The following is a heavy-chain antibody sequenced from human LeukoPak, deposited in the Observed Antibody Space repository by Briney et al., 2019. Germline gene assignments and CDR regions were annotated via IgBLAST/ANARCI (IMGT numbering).Heavy chain of an antibody. CDR1: GFTFSDYY. CDR2: ISSGSTTI. CDR3: AKRLGGYGDYFDY. Sequence: GGSLRLSCAASGFTFSDYYMTWIRQAPGKGLEWVSYISSGSTTIYYADSVKGRFTISRDNAKNSLYLQMNSLRAEDTAVYYCAKRLGGYGDYFDYWGQGTLVTVSS. V-gene: IGHV3-11*01. J-gene: IGHJ4*02. D-gene: IGHD4-17*01.